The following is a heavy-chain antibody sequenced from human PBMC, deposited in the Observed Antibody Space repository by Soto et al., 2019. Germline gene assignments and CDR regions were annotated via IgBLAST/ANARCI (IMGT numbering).Heavy chain of an antibody. CDR3: ARDYNVEAMIVVDHTPPEYFQH. CDR2: IWYDGSNK. V-gene: IGHV3-33*01. J-gene: IGHJ1*01. Sequence: QVQLVESGGGVVQPGRSLRLSCAASGFTFSSYGMHWVRQAPGKGLEWVAVIWYDGSNKYYADSVKGRFTISRDNSKNTLYLQMNSLRAEDTAVYYCARDYNVEAMIVVDHTPPEYFQHWGQGTLVTVSS. CDR1: GFTFSSYG. D-gene: IGHD3-22*01.